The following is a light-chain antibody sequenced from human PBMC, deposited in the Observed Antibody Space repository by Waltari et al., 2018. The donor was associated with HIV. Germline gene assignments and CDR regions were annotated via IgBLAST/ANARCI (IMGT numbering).Light chain of an antibody. Sequence: QSVLTQPPSVSAAPGQKVTISCSGSSSNIGNNFVSWYQQLPRTAPKLLISDNVKRPSVIPDRFSGSKSGTSATLGITGLQTGDEADYYCGTWDSSLSVWVFGGGTNLTVL. CDR3: GTWDSSLSVWV. CDR2: DNV. J-gene: IGLJ3*02. CDR1: SSNIGNNF. V-gene: IGLV1-51*01.